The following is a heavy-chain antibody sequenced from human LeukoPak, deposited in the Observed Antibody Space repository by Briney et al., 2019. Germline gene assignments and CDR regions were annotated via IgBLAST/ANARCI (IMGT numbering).Heavy chain of an antibody. Sequence: SETLSLTCTASGDSISGSTYYWGWIRQSPGKGLEWIGSIDYSGATFYNPSLKSRVTTSVDTSKNQFSLKPSSVTAADTAVYYCARGGGHYGWGQGTLVTVSS. D-gene: IGHD3-16*01. J-gene: IGHJ4*02. V-gene: IGHV4-39*01. CDR3: ARGGGHYG. CDR2: IDYSGAT. CDR1: GDSISGSTYY.